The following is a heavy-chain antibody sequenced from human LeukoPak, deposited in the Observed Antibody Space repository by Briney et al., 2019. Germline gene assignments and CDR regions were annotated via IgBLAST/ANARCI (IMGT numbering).Heavy chain of an antibody. CDR3: ARRPHTAAAGQIFDY. J-gene: IGHJ4*02. CDR2: IYPGDSGT. V-gene: IGHV5-51*01. Sequence: GESLKISCKGSGYSFTNYWIGWVRQMPGKGLEWMAIIYPGDSGTRYSPSFQGQVTISADKSINTAYLQWNSLKASDTAMYYCARRPHTAAAGQIFDYWGQGTLVAVSS. CDR1: GYSFTNYW. D-gene: IGHD6-13*01.